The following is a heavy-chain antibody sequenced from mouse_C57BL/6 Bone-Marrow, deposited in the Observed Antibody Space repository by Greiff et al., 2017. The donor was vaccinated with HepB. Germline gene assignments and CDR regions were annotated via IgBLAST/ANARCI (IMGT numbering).Heavy chain of an antibody. CDR1: GFTFSNYW. CDR3: TGPITTGYAMDY. CDR2: ISLKSDNYAT. J-gene: IGHJ4*01. D-gene: IGHD1-1*01. V-gene: IGHV6-3*01. Sequence: EVQLQQSGGGLVQPGGSMKLSCVASGFTFSNYWMNWVRQCPEKGLEWVAQISLKSDNYATDYAESVKGRFTISRDDSKSSGYLQMNNFRAEDTGIYYCTGPITTGYAMDYWGQGTSVTVSS.